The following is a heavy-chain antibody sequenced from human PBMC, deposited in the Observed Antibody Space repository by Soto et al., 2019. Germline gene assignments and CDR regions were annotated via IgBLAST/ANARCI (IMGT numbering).Heavy chain of an antibody. CDR2: INAGNGNT. CDR1: GYTFTSYA. Sequence: ASVKVSCRASGYTFTSYAMLWVRQAPGQRLEWMGWINAGNGNTKYSQKFQGRVTITRDTSASTAYMELSSLRSEDTAVYYCARDTGYSCGKTWGKGTLVTVAS. J-gene: IGHJ5*02. CDR3: ARDTGYSCGKT. V-gene: IGHV1-3*01. D-gene: IGHD5-18*01.